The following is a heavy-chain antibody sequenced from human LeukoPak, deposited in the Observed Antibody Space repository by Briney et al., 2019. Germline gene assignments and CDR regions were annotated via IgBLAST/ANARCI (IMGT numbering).Heavy chain of an antibody. V-gene: IGHV5-51*01. CDR2: IYPGDSDT. D-gene: IGHD2-2*01. Sequence: GESLKISCKGPGYSFTSYWIGWVRQMPGKGLEWMGIIYPGDSDTRYSPSFQGQVTISADKSISTAYLQWSSLKASHTAMYYCARVDCSSTSCYAHGNWFDPWGQGTLVTVSS. J-gene: IGHJ5*02. CDR3: ARVDCSSTSCYAHGNWFDP. CDR1: GYSFTSYW.